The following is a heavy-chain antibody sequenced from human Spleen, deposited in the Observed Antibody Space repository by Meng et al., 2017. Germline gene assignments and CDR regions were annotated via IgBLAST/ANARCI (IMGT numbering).Heavy chain of an antibody. V-gene: IGHV7-4-1*02. J-gene: IGHJ4*02. Sequence: VQWGQSGAEAKKPGAQVKVSCKASGYPFPAHYIHWVRRAPGQGLEWMGRINTYTGNPTYAQGFTGRFVFSLDTSVSTAYLQISSLKAEDTAVYYCARGTISDYWGQGTLVTVSS. CDR2: INTYTGNP. D-gene: IGHD5-24*01. CDR1: GYPFPAHY. CDR3: ARGTISDY.